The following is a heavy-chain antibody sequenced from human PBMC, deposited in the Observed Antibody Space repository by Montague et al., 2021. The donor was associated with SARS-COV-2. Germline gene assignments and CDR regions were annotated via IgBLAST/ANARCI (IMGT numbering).Heavy chain of an antibody. J-gene: IGHJ4*02. CDR3: ARIGVGAWESYCYFDY. V-gene: IGHV4-39*01. D-gene: IGHD3-16*01. Sequence: SETLSLTCTVSGGSISSSSYCWGWIRQPPGKGLEWIGSIYYSGSTHYNPSLKSRVTISVDTSKNQFSLKPSSVTAADTAVYYCARIGVGAWESYCYFDYWGQGTLVTVSS. CDR1: GGSISSSSYC. CDR2: IYYSGST.